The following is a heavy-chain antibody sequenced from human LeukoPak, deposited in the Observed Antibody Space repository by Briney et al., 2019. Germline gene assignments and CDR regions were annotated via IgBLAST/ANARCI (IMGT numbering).Heavy chain of an antibody. CDR3: AKDGPGSWFGEAT. V-gene: IGHV3-30*18. D-gene: IGHD6-13*01. J-gene: IGHJ5*02. CDR2: ISYDGSNK. CDR1: GFTFSGYG. Sequence: GRSLRLSCAASGFTFSGYGMQWVRQAPGKGLEWVALISYDGSNKHYADSVKGRFTISRDNSKNTLYLQMDSLRVEDTAVYYCAKDGPGSWFGEATWGQGSLVTVS.